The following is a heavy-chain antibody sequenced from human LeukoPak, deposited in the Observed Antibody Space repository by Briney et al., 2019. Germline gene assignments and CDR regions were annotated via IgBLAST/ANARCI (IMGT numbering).Heavy chain of an antibody. D-gene: IGHD6-19*01. CDR3: ARANAAIAVAGTGWYFDL. CDR1: GGSISSGDYY. V-gene: IGHV4-30-4*08. J-gene: IGHJ2*01. CDR2: IYYSGST. Sequence: SETLSLTCTVSGGSISSGDYYWSWIRQPPGKGLEWIGYIYYSGSTYYNPSLKSRVTISVDTSKNQFSLKLSSVTAADTAAYYCARANAAIAVAGTGWYFDLWGRGTLVTVSS.